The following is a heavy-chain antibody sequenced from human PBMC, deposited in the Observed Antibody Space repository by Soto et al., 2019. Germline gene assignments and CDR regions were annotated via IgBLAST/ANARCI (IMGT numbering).Heavy chain of an antibody. CDR1: GFAFSTYS. Sequence: GGSLRLSCAASGFAFSTYSINWVRQAPGKGLEWFSYITSDSSTISYADSVKGRFTVSRDNAKNSLYLQMNSLRDEDTAVYYCARVGRGVYGMDVWGQGTSVTV. CDR2: ITSDSSTI. D-gene: IGHD2-8*01. CDR3: ARVGRGVYGMDV. V-gene: IGHV3-48*02. J-gene: IGHJ6*02.